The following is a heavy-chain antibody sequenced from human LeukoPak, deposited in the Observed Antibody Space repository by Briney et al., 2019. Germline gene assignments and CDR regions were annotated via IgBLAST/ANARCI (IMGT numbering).Heavy chain of an antibody. V-gene: IGHV3-43D*04. Sequence: PGGSLRLSCAASGFTFDDYAMHWVRQGPGKGREWVSLISLDGGSTYYADSVKGRFTISRDNAKNSLYLQMSSLRAEDTAVYYCARGVLPPLFDYWGQGTLVTVSS. J-gene: IGHJ4*02. D-gene: IGHD3-10*01. CDR2: ISLDGGST. CDR1: GFTFDDYA. CDR3: ARGVLPPLFDY.